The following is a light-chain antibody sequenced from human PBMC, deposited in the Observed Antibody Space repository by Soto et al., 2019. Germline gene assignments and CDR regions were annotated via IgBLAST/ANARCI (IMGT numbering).Light chain of an antibody. CDR3: QQYSSYWT. CDR1: QSISTW. CDR2: KAS. V-gene: IGKV1-5*03. Sequence: DIQMTQSPSTLPASVGDRVTITCRASQSISTWLAWYQQKPGKAPNLLIYKASYLASGVPSRFSGGGSGTEFALTISSLQPDDFATYYCQQYSSYWTFGQGTKVEIK. J-gene: IGKJ1*01.